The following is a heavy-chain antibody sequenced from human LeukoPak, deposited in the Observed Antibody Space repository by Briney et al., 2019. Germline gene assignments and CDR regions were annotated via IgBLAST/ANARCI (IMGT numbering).Heavy chain of an antibody. CDR1: GGSVSSGSYY. D-gene: IGHD4-23*01. J-gene: IGHJ4*02. Sequence: SETLSLACTVSGGSVSSGSYYWSWIRQPPGKGLEWIGYIYYSGSTNYNPSLKSRVTISVDTSKNQFSLKLSSVTAADTAVYYCARDRVTLGSGGGNFDYWGQGTLVTVSS. CDR2: IYYSGST. V-gene: IGHV4-61*01. CDR3: ARDRVTLGSGGGNFDY.